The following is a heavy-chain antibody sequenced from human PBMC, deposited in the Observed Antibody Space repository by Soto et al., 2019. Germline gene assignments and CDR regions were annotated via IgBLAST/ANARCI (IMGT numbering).Heavy chain of an antibody. CDR3: ARSRIYGDYGSAFDI. CDR1: GYTFTYRY. CDR2: ITPFNGNT. J-gene: IGHJ3*02. Sequence: SVKVSCKASGYTFTYRYLHWVRQAPGQALEWMGWITPFNGNTNYAQKLQDRVTITRDRSMSTAYMELSSLRSEDTAMYYCARSRIYGDYGSAFDIWGQGTMVTVSS. V-gene: IGHV1-45*02. D-gene: IGHD4-17*01.